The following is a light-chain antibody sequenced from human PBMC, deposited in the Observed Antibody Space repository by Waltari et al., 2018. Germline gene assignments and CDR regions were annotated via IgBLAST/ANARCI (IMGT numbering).Light chain of an antibody. CDR3: MQGTHWPST. V-gene: IGKV2-30*01. CDR1: QSLVYSDGNTY. Sequence: DVVMTQSPLSLPVTLGQPASISCRSSQSLVYSDGNTYLNWFQQRPGQPPRRLIYKVSNRDSGVPDRFSGSGSGTDFTLKISRVEAEDVGVYYCMQGTHWPSTFGGGTKVEIK. J-gene: IGKJ4*01. CDR2: KVS.